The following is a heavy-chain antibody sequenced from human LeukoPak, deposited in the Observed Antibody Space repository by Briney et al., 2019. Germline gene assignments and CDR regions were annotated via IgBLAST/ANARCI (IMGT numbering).Heavy chain of an antibody. J-gene: IGHJ3*02. CDR3: ARVSVGATIDAFDI. CDR2: ISAYNGNT. D-gene: IGHD1-26*01. V-gene: IGHV1-18*01. CDR1: GYTFTSYG. Sequence: EASVKVSCKASGYTFTSYGISWVRQAPGQGLEWMGWISAYNGNTNYAQKLQGRVTMTTDTSTSTAYMELSRLRSDDTAVYYCARVSVGATIDAFDIWGQGTMVTVSS.